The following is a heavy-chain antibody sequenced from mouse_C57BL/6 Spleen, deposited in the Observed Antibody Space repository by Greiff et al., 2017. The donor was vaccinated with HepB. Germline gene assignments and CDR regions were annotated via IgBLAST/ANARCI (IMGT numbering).Heavy chain of an antibody. D-gene: IGHD2-5*01. CDR3: ARGRYSNLDY. J-gene: IGHJ2*01. Sequence: DVKLVESGGGLVKPGGSLKLSCAASGFTFSDYGMHWVRQAPEKGLEWVAYISSGSSTIYYADTVKGRFTISRDNAKNTLFLQMTSLRSEDTAMYYCARGRYSNLDYWGQGTTLTVSS. CDR2: ISSGSSTI. V-gene: IGHV5-17*01. CDR1: GFTFSDYG.